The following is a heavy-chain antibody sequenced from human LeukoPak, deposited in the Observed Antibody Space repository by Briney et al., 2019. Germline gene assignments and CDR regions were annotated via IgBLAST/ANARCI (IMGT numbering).Heavy chain of an antibody. J-gene: IGHJ4*02. CDR1: GFSFSTYT. CDR3: AMTSYDNSGYVH. Sequence: GGSLRLSCAASGFSFSTYTMNWVRQSPGKGLEWVSSISASSSFIYYADSVKGRFTISRDNAKNSLYLQMNSLRAEDTAVYYCAMTSYDNSGYVHWGQGTLVTVSS. CDR2: ISASSSFI. D-gene: IGHD3-22*01. V-gene: IGHV3-21*01.